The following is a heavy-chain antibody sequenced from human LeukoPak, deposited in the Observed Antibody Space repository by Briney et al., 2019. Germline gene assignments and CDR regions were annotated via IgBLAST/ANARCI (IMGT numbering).Heavy chain of an antibody. Sequence: GRSLRLSCAASGFTFSSYAMHWVRQAPGKGLEWVAVISYDGSNKYYADSVKGRFTISRDNAKKSLYLQMNSLRAEDTAVCYCARDSDVHCSGGSCTNFDYWGQGTLVTVSS. CDR1: GFTFSSYA. D-gene: IGHD2-15*01. J-gene: IGHJ4*02. CDR2: ISYDGSNK. CDR3: ARDSDVHCSGGSCTNFDY. V-gene: IGHV3-30*04.